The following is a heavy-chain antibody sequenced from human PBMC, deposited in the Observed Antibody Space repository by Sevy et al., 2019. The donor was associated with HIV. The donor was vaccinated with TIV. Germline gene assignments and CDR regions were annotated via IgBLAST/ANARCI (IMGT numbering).Heavy chain of an antibody. V-gene: IGHV3-33*01. J-gene: IGHJ4*02. D-gene: IGHD6-19*01. CDR1: GFTFSSYG. Sequence: GGSLRLSCAASGFTFSSYGMHWVRQAPGKGLEWVAVIWYDGSNKYYADSVKGRFTISRDNSKNTLYLQMNSLRAEDTAVYYCARESSSGWYYFDYWGQRTLVTVSS. CDR2: IWYDGSNK. CDR3: ARESSSGWYYFDY.